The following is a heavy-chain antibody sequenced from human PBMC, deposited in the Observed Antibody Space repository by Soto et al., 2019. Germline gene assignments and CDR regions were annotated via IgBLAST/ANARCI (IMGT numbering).Heavy chain of an antibody. CDR3: AKDHKGDYVGGFEF. Sequence: GWSLRLSCAASGFTFSNYAMSWVRQAPGKGLEWVSGISATGGSTYYGDSVKGRFTISRDNSKNTLSLQMNSLRAEDTAVYYCAKDHKGDYVGGFEFWGQGTMVTVSS. CDR2: ISATGGST. V-gene: IGHV3-23*01. D-gene: IGHD4-17*01. CDR1: GFTFSNYA. J-gene: IGHJ3*01.